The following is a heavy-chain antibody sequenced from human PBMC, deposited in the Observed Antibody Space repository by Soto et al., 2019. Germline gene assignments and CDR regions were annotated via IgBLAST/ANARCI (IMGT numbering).Heavy chain of an antibody. CDR3: ARGSPPFGYDFWSGQWPDY. J-gene: IGHJ4*02. D-gene: IGHD3-3*01. CDR1: GFTFSSYA. CDR2: ISYDGSNK. V-gene: IGHV3-30-3*01. Sequence: GGSLRLSCAASGFTFSSYAMHWVRQAPGKGLEWVAVISYDGSNKYYADSVKGRFTISRDNSKNTLYLQMNSLGAEDTAVYYCARGSPPFGYDFWSGQWPDYWGQGTLVTVSS.